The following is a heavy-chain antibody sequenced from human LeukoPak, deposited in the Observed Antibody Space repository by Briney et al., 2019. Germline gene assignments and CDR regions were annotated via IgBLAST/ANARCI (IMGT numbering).Heavy chain of an antibody. Sequence: GGSLRLSCAASGFTFSTYSMNCVRQAPGKGLEWVSSISSSGDYKYYADSLKGRFIISRDNGKNSLYLQLNSLRAEDTAFYYCARTTGPWVTTPSDYWGQGTLVTVSS. CDR1: GFTFSTYS. D-gene: IGHD4-17*01. CDR3: ARTTGPWVTTPSDY. J-gene: IGHJ4*02. CDR2: ISSSGDYK. V-gene: IGHV3-21*01.